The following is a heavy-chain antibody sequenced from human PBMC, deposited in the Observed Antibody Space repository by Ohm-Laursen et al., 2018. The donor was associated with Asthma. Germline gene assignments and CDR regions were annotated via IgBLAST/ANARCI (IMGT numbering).Heavy chain of an antibody. CDR3: TRDRVDIVTTMRLQYYGMDV. V-gene: IGHV3-21*01. D-gene: IGHD5-12*01. CDR1: GFTFSAYT. Sequence: SLRLSCAASGFTFSAYTMNWVRQAPGKGLERVSSISSRSTYIYYADSVKGRFTISRGNARNSLYLQMNSLRAEDTAVYYCTRDRVDIVTTMRLQYYGMDVWGQGTTVTVSS. J-gene: IGHJ6*02. CDR2: ISSRSTYI.